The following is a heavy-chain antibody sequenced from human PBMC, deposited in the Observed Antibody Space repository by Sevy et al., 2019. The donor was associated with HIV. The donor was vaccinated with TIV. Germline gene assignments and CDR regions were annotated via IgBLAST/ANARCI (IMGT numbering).Heavy chain of an antibody. CDR3: ARGSDMTTVYY. CDR1: GCTFTSYY. CDR2: MNPNSGNT. Sequence: ASVKVSCKASGCTFTSYYMHWVRQATGQGLEWMGWMNPNSGNTGYAQKFQGRVTMTRNTSISTAYMELSSLRSEDTAVYYCARGSDMTTVYYWGQGTLVTVSS. D-gene: IGHD4-17*01. J-gene: IGHJ4*02. V-gene: IGHV1-8*02.